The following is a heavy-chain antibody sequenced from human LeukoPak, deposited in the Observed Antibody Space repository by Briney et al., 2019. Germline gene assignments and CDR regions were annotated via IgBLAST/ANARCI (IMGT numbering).Heavy chain of an antibody. Sequence: GGSLRLSCAASGFTFSSYAMSWVRQAPGKGLEWVSAISGSGGSTYYADSVKGRFTISRDNSKNTLYLQMNSLRAEDTAVYYCAKDWTKYYYDSSGYSLDWFDPWGQGTLVTVSS. J-gene: IGHJ5*02. CDR3: AKDWTKYYYDSSGYSLDWFDP. CDR2: ISGSGGST. D-gene: IGHD3-22*01. CDR1: GFTFSSYA. V-gene: IGHV3-23*01.